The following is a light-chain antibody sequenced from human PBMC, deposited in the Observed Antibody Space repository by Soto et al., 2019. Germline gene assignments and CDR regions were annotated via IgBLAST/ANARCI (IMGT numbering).Light chain of an antibody. Sequence: DIQLTQSPSTLSASVGDRVTITCRASQSISSWLAWYQQKPGEAPKLLIYDASSLESGVPSRFSGSGSGTEFTLTISSLQPDDVATYYCQQSYSTLWTFGQGTKVDIK. CDR2: DAS. J-gene: IGKJ1*01. CDR3: QQSYSTLWT. CDR1: QSISSW. V-gene: IGKV1-5*01.